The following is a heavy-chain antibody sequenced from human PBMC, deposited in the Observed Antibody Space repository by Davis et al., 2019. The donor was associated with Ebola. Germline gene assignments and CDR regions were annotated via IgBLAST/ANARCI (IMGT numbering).Heavy chain of an antibody. CDR3: ARDGYRGVVVAANYYYYGMDV. J-gene: IGHJ6*02. Sequence: AASVKVSCKASGYTFTSYGISWVRQAPGQGLEWMGWISAYNGNTNYAQKLQGRVTMTTDTSTSTAYMELRSLRSDDTAVYYCARDGYRGVVVAANYYYYGMDVWGQGTTVTVSS. D-gene: IGHD2-15*01. CDR2: ISAYNGNT. CDR1: GYTFTSYG. V-gene: IGHV1-18*01.